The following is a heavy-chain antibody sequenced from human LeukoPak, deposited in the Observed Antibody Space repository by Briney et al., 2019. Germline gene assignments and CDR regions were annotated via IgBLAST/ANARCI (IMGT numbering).Heavy chain of an antibody. J-gene: IGHJ5*02. Sequence: ASVKVSCKASGYSFTSYWIGWVRQMPGKGLEWMGIIYPGDSDTRYSPSFQGQVTISADKSISTAYLQWSSLKASDTAMYYCARRSHYDFWSGYSKGWFDPWGQGTLVTVSS. CDR2: IYPGDSDT. D-gene: IGHD3-3*01. CDR3: ARRSHYDFWSGYSKGWFDP. CDR1: GYSFTSYW. V-gene: IGHV5-51*01.